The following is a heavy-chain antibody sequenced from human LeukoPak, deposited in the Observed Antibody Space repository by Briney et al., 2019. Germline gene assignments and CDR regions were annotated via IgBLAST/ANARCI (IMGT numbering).Heavy chain of an antibody. Sequence: PGGSLRLSCAASEFTFDDYAMHWVRQAPGKGLEWVSLISGDGGSTYYADSVKGRFTISRDNSKNSLYLQMNSLRTEDTALYYCAKDSLPYSSGWYVNWGQGTLVTVSS. CDR2: ISGDGGST. V-gene: IGHV3-43*02. D-gene: IGHD6-19*01. CDR1: EFTFDDYA. CDR3: AKDSLPYSSGWYVN. J-gene: IGHJ4*02.